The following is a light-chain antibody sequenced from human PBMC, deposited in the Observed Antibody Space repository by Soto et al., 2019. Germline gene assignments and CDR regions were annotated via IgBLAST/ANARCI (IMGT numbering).Light chain of an antibody. J-gene: IGKJ3*01. CDR3: QQDLRPPLT. Sequence: DIQMTQSPSTLSASVGDRVTITCRASQSISSWLAWYQQKPGKAPKLLIYKTSNLESGVPSRFSGSGSGTEFSLTISSLQPDDFATYYCQQDLRPPLTFGPGTKVDIK. CDR2: KTS. CDR1: QSISSW. V-gene: IGKV1-5*03.